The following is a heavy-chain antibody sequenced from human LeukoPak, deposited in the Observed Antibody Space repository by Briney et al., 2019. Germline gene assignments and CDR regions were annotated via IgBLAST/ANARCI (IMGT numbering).Heavy chain of an antibody. CDR2: INPNSGGT. CDR3: ARVASGWYFDY. D-gene: IGHD6-19*01. V-gene: IGHV1-2*02. Sequence: ASVEVSCKAFGYTFSGYYMHWVRPAPGQGLEWMGGINPNSGGTNYAQKLQGRVTMTRDTSISTAYMELSRLRSDDTAVYYCARVASGWYFDYWGQGTLVTVSS. J-gene: IGHJ4*02. CDR1: GYTFSGYY.